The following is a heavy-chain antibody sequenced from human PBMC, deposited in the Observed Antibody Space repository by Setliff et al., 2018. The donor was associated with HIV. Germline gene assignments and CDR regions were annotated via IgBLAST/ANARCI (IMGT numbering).Heavy chain of an antibody. CDR3: ARHRQGLTGSTPGYYMDV. J-gene: IGHJ6*03. CDR2: IRYDGSNK. Sequence: GESLKISCAASGFTFSSYGMHWVRQAPGKGLEWVAFIRYDGSNKYYAGSVRGRFTISRDNSKNTLYLQMDSLRAEDTAVYYCARHRQGLTGSTPGYYMDVWGKGTTVTVSS. D-gene: IGHD1-7*01. CDR1: GFTFSSYG. V-gene: IGHV3-30*02.